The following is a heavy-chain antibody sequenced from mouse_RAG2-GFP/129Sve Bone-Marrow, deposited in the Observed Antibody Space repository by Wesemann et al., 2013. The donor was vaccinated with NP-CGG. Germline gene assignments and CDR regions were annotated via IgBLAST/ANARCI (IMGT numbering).Heavy chain of an antibody. Sequence: EVQLQQSGAELVKPGASVKLSCTASGFNIKDTYMHWVKQRPEQGLEWIGRIDPANGNTKYDPKFQGKATITADTSSNTAYLQLSSLTSEDTAVYYCARGYGNWYYFDYWGQGTTLTVSS. J-gene: IGHJ2*01. CDR2: IDPANGNT. V-gene: IGHV14-3*02. CDR1: GFNIKDTY. CDR3: ARGYGNWYYFDY. D-gene: IGHD2-1*01.